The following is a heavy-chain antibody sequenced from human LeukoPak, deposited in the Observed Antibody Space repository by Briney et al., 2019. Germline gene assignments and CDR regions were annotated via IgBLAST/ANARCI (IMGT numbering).Heavy chain of an antibody. Sequence: GGSLRLSCAASGFTFDDYAMHWVRHAPGKGLEWVSAISGSGGSTYYADSVKGRFTISRDNSKNTLYLQMNSLRAEDTAVYYCAKDTAGWYDYWGQGTLVTVSS. CDR2: ISGSGGST. V-gene: IGHV3-23*01. CDR1: GFTFDDYA. CDR3: AKDTAGWYDY. J-gene: IGHJ4*02. D-gene: IGHD6-19*01.